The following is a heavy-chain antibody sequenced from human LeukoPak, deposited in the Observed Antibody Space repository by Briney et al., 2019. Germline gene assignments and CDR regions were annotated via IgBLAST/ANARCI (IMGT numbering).Heavy chain of an antibody. J-gene: IGHJ5*02. CDR1: GYTFTSYG. CDR2: MNPNSGNT. Sequence: ASVKVSCKASGYTFTSYGINWVRQATGQGLEWMGWMNPNSGNTGYAQKFQGRVTITRNTSISTAYMELSSLRSEDTAVYYCARKEGYCSGGSCYNWFDPWGQGTLVTVSS. CDR3: ARKEGYCSGGSCYNWFDP. D-gene: IGHD2-15*01. V-gene: IGHV1-8*03.